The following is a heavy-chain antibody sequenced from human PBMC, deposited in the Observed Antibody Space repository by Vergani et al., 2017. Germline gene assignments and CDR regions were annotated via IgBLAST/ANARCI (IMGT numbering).Heavy chain of an antibody. V-gene: IGHV4-34*11. CDR1: GGSFSGYY. J-gene: IGHJ4*02. Sequence: QVQLQQWGAGLLKPSETLSLTCAVYGGSFSGYYWSWIRQPPGKGLEWIGYIYYSGSTNYNPSLKSRVTISVDTSKNQFSLKLSSVTAADTAVYYCARLSSGSYYFDYWGQGTLVTVSS. CDR2: IYYSGST. CDR3: ARLSSGSYYFDY. D-gene: IGHD1-26*01.